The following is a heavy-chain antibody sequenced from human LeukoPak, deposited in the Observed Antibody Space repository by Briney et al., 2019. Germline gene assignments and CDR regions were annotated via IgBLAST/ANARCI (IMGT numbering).Heavy chain of an antibody. CDR3: ARICSSTSCYPFDY. V-gene: IGHV4-39*01. CDR1: GGSISSYY. J-gene: IGHJ4*02. D-gene: IGHD2-2*01. CDR2: IYYSGST. Sequence: SETLSLTCTVSGGSISSYYWSWIRQPPGKGLEWIGSIYYSGSTYYNPSLKSRVTISVDTSKNQFSLKLSSVTAADTAVYYCARICSSTSCYPFDYWGQGTLVTVSS.